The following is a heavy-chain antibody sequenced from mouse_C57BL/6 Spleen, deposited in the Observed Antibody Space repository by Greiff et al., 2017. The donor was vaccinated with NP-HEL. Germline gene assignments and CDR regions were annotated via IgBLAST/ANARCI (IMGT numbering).Heavy chain of an antibody. D-gene: IGHD2-4*01. Sequence: EVKLVESGGGLVKPGGSLKLSCAASGFTFSSYAMSWVRQTPEKRLEWVATISDGGSYTYYPDNVKGRFTISRDNAKNNLYLQMSHLKSEDTAMYYCARDKGLDLLAYWGQGTLVTVSA. CDR1: GFTFSSYA. V-gene: IGHV5-4*01. J-gene: IGHJ3*01. CDR3: ARDKGLDLLAY. CDR2: ISDGGSYT.